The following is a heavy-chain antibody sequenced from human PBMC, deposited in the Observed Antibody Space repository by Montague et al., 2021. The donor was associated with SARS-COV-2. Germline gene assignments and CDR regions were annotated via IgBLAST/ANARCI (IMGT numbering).Heavy chain of an antibody. J-gene: IGHJ4*02. Sequence: SETLSLTCTVSGGSVSSGGYYWSWIRQPPGQGLEWIGYIYYSGSTNYNPSLKSRVTISLDTSKNQFSPKLTSVTAADTAVYYCARVSLAAAATRSDYWGQGTLVTVSS. CDR2: IYYSGST. CDR3: ARVSLAAAATRSDY. CDR1: GGSVSSGGYY. V-gene: IGHV4-61*08. D-gene: IGHD6-13*01.